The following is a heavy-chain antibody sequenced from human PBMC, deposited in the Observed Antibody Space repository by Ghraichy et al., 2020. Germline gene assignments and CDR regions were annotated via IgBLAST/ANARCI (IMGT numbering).Heavy chain of an antibody. CDR3: ARDVSWFDP. J-gene: IGHJ5*02. Sequence: SETLSLTCTVSGGSISSSYWSWIRQTAGEGLEWIGRINPSGGTSYNPSLKSRVTMSVDTSKSHFSLKLSSVTAADTAMYYCARDVSWFDPWGQGALVTVSS. V-gene: IGHV4-4*07. CDR2: INPSGGT. CDR1: GGSISSSY. D-gene: IGHD2/OR15-2a*01.